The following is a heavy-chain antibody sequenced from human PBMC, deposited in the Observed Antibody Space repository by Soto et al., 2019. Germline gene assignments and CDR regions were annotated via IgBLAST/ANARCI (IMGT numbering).Heavy chain of an antibody. V-gene: IGHV3-74*03. J-gene: IGHJ5*01. D-gene: IGHD3-16*01. CDR2: LSSDGFGT. CDR1: GFTLSAYW. Sequence: GGSLRLSCAASGFTLSAYWMHWVRQAPGRGLEWVSRLSSDGFGTAYADSVKGRFHISRDNARNTLFLQMNGLRAEDTAVYYCARDLGGPDSWGPGTLVTVSS. CDR3: ARDLGGPDS.